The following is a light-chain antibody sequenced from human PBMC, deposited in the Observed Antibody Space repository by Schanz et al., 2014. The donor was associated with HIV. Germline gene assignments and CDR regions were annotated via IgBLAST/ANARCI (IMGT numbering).Light chain of an antibody. CDR2: DVN. V-gene: IGLV2-11*02. CDR3: CSYALLSPINWV. CDR1: SSEGGTETT. Sequence: QSALTQPRSVSGSPGQSVNKGGRGTSSEGGTETTASWYQQSPDTAPKLMIYDVNKRPSGVPDRFSGSKSGNTASLTISGLQAEDEGDYYCCSYALLSPINWVFGGGTKLTVL. J-gene: IGLJ3*02.